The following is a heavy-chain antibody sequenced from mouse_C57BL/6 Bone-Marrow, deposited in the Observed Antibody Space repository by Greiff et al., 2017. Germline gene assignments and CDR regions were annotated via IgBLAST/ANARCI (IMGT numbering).Heavy chain of an antibody. D-gene: IGHD1-1*01. CDR2: NDPENGDT. CDR3: TTLLAWFAY. CDR1: GFNIKDDY. Sequence: EVQLQQSGAELVRPGASVKLSCTASGFNIKDDYMHWVKQRPEQGLEWIGWNDPENGDTEYASKFQGKATITADTSSNTAYLQLSSLTSEDTAVYYCTTLLAWFAYWGQGTLVTVSA. J-gene: IGHJ3*01. V-gene: IGHV14-4*01.